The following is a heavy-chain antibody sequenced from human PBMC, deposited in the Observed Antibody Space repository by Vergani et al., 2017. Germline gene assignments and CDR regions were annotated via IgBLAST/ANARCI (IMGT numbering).Heavy chain of an antibody. V-gene: IGHV3-23*01. CDR3: ARAYGRYDWFDY. J-gene: IGHJ4*01. CDR2: ISGTGGFT. CDR1: GFSFKDYA. Sequence: EVRLLESGGDLLQSGESLKISCAASGFSFKDYAMSWVRQAPGKGLEWVSGISGTGGFTFYADSVKGRFTISRDNSKNTLYLQMNSLRVEDTAVYYCARAYGRYDWFDYWGQRTLVTVSS. D-gene: IGHD1-20*01.